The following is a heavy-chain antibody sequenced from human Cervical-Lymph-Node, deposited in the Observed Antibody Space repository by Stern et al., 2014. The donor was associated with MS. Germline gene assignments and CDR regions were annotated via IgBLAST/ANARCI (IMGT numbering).Heavy chain of an antibody. D-gene: IGHD1-14*01. V-gene: IGHV4-31*03. CDR2: IYSSGST. Sequence: QVQLQESGPGLVKPSQTLTLTCTVSGGSISSGGYYWSWVRQHPRKGLEWIGYIYSSGSTYYNPSPKSRVTITSDTSKNQFSLKLSSVTAADTAVYYCAVTSYPNWFDPWGQGTLVTVSS. CDR3: AVTSYPNWFDP. CDR1: GGSISSGGYY. J-gene: IGHJ5*02.